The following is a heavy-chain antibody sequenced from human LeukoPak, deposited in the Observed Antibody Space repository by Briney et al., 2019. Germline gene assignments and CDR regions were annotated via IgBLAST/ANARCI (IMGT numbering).Heavy chain of an antibody. CDR2: IRYDGSNK. CDR3: AKDYYGSGSYYNGDTDY. D-gene: IGHD3-10*01. V-gene: IGHV3-30*02. CDR1: GFTFSSYG. J-gene: IGHJ4*02. Sequence: PGGSLRLSCAASGFTFSSYGMHWVRQAPGKGLEWVAFIRYDGSNKYYADSVKGRFTISRDNSKNTLYLQMNSLRAEDTALYYCAKDYYGSGSYYNGDTDYWGQGTLVTVSS.